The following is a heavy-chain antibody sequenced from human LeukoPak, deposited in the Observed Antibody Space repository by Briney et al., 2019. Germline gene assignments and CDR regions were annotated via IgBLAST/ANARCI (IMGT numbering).Heavy chain of an antibody. J-gene: IGHJ3*02. D-gene: IGHD3-10*01. V-gene: IGHV1-2*02. CDR3: ACARQRSGPRAFDI. CDR1: GYTFTGYY. Sequence: ASVRVSCKASGYTFTGYYMHWVRQAPGQGLEWMGWINPNSGGTNYAQKFQGRVTMTRDTSISTVYMELSSLRSEDTAVYYCACARQRSGPRAFDIWGQGTMVTVSS. CDR2: INPNSGGT.